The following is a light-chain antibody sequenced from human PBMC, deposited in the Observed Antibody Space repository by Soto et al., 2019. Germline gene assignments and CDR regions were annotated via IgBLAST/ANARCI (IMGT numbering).Light chain of an antibody. J-gene: IGKJ5*01. Sequence: EIVMTQSPATLSVSRGERATLSCRASQFVSSNLAWYQQKPGQAPRLLIYGTSTRATGIPARFSGSGSGTEFTLTISNLQSEDFAVYFCQQYHNWPPITFGQGTRLEIK. CDR2: GTS. CDR3: QQYHNWPPIT. CDR1: QFVSSN. V-gene: IGKV3D-15*01.